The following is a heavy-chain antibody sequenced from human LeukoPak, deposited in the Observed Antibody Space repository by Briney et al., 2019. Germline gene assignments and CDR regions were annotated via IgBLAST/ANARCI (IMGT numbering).Heavy chain of an antibody. Sequence: ASVKVSCKASGYTFTSYDINWVQQAPGQGLEWMGWMNPNSGNTGYAQKFQGRVTMTRNTSISTAYMELSSLRSEDTAVYYCARGRRGVRYYDSSGYYYWGQGTLVTVSS. CDR3: ARGRRGVRYYDSSGYYY. CDR2: MNPNSGNT. J-gene: IGHJ4*02. V-gene: IGHV1-8*01. CDR1: GYTFTSYD. D-gene: IGHD3-22*01.